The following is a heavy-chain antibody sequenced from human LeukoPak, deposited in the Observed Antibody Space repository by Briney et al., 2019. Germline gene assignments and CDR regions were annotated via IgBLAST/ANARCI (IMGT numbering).Heavy chain of an antibody. CDR2: ISAYNDNT. CDR1: GYTFTNYG. V-gene: IGHV1-18*01. Sequence: ASVKVSCKASGYTFTNYGINWVRQAPGQGLEWMGWISAYNDNTNYAQKLQGRVTMTTDTSTSTAYIELRSLRSDDTAVYYCARGCSSATCYHGIGWFDPWGQGTLVTVS. J-gene: IGHJ5*02. CDR3: ARGCSSATCYHGIGWFDP. D-gene: IGHD2-2*01.